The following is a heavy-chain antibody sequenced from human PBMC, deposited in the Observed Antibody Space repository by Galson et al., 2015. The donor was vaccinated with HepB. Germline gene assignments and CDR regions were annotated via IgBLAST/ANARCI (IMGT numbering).Heavy chain of an antibody. Sequence: SLRLSCAASEFILSMYWMNWVRQAPGKGLEWVANIKEDGSEKYYVDSVKGRFTISRDNAKNSLYLQMNSLRAEDTAIYYCAGEKRSNYYYAMDVWGQGTTVTVS. J-gene: IGHJ6*02. CDR2: IKEDGSEK. CDR3: AGEKRSNYYYAMDV. CDR1: EFILSMYW. V-gene: IGHV3-7*05.